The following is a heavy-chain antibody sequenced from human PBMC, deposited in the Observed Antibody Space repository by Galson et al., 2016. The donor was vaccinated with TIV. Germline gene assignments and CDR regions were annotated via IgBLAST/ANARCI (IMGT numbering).Heavy chain of an antibody. Sequence: TLSLTCTVSGGSLTFRSLYWGWIRQPPGKGLEWIGYIYYSGSTYYNASPRSRLAISGDTSKNQFSLKLNSVTAADTAVYYCARDVVLYCTASSCLPRCFDLWGQGILVTVSS. V-gene: IGHV4-30-4*08. CDR2: IYYSGST. CDR1: GGSLTFRSLY. D-gene: IGHD2-2*01. J-gene: IGHJ4*02. CDR3: ARDVVLYCTASSCLPRCFDL.